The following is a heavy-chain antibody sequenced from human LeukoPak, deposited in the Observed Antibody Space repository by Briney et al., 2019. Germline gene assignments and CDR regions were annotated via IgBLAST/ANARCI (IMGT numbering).Heavy chain of an antibody. CDR2: INPSGGST. Sequence: ASVKVSCKASGYTFTSYYMHWVRQAPGQGLEWMGIINPSGGSTSYAQKFQGRVTMTRDTSTSTVYMELSSLRSEDTAVYYCATWDYDSSGYYQEYFQHWGQGTLVTVSS. CDR3: ATWDYDSSGYYQEYFQH. V-gene: IGHV1-46*01. J-gene: IGHJ1*01. D-gene: IGHD3-22*01. CDR1: GYTFTSYY.